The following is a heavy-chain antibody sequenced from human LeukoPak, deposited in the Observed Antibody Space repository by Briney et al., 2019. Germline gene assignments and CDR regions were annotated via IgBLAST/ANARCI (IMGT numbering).Heavy chain of an antibody. CDR3: AGPGTYSSGWQGGFDP. Sequence: SETLSLTCTVSGGSISSYYWSWIRQPPGEGLEWIGYIYYSGSTNYNPYLKSRVTISVDTSKNQFSLKLSSVTAADTAVYYCAGPGTYSSGWQGGFDPWGQGTLVTVSS. D-gene: IGHD6-19*01. V-gene: IGHV4-59*01. CDR1: GGSISSYY. CDR2: IYYSGST. J-gene: IGHJ5*02.